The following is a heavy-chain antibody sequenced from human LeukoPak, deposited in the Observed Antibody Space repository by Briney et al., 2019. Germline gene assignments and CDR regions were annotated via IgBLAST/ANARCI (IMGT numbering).Heavy chain of an antibody. CDR3: AITFGRVNYMDV. V-gene: IGHV1-69*05. CDR1: GGTFSSYA. J-gene: IGHJ6*03. CDR2: IIPIFGTA. D-gene: IGHD3-16*01. Sequence: SVKVSCKASGGTFSSYAISWVRQAPGQGLEWMGGIIPIFGTANYAQKFQGRVTITTDETTSTAYMELSSLRSEDTAVYYCAITFGRVNYMDVWGKGITVTVSS.